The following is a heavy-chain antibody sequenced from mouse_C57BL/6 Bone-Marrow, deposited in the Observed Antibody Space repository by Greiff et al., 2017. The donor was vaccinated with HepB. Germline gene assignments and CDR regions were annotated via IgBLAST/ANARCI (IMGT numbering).Heavy chain of an antibody. D-gene: IGHD2-12*01. V-gene: IGHV1-5*01. CDR2: IYPGNSDT. Sequence: EVQGVESGTVLARPGASVKMSCKTSGYTFTSYWMHWVKQRPGQGLEWIGAIYPGNSDTSYNQKFKGKAKLTAVTSASTAYMELSSLTNEDSAVYYCTKAYYSLYYYAMDYWGQGTSVTVSS. CDR1: GYTFTSYW. J-gene: IGHJ4*01. CDR3: TKAYYSLYYYAMDY.